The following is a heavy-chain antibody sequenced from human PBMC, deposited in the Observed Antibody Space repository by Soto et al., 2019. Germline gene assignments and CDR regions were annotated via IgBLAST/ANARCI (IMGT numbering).Heavy chain of an antibody. CDR2: IYYSGST. CDR1: GGSISSGDYY. J-gene: IGHJ6*02. Sequence: PSETLSLTCTVSGGSISSGDYYWSWIRQPPGKGLEWIGYIYYSGSTYYNPSLKSRVTISVDTSKNQFSLKLSSVTAADTAVYYCARVVGGYYYGMDVWGQGTTVTVSS. D-gene: IGHD2-2*01. V-gene: IGHV4-30-4*01. CDR3: ARVVGGYYYGMDV.